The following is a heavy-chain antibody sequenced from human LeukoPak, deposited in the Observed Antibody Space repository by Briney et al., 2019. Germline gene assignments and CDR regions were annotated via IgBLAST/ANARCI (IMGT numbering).Heavy chain of an antibody. J-gene: IGHJ3*02. CDR2: IYTSGST. CDR3: ARLSRRDDEAFDI. V-gene: IGHV4-4*09. Sequence: SETLSLTCTVSGGSISSYYWSWIRQPPGKGLEWIGYIYTSGSTNYNPSLKSRVTISVDTSKNQFSLKLSSVTAADTAVYYCARLSRRDDEAFDIWGQGTMVTVSS. CDR1: GGSISSYY.